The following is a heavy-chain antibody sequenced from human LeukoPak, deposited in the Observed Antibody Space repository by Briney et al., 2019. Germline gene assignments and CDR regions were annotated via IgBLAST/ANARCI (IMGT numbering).Heavy chain of an antibody. D-gene: IGHD5-18*01. J-gene: IGHJ5*01. CDR3: AREVNSYGFTWFDS. CDR2: IYSDGRT. V-gene: IGHV3-66*02. Sequence: GGSLRLSCAASGFTVSSNYINWVRQAPGKGLEWVSVIYSDGRTYYAESVKGRFTITRDNSKNTVYLQMNSLSGEDTAVYYCAREVNSYGFTWFDSWGQGTLVTVSS. CDR1: GFTVSSNY.